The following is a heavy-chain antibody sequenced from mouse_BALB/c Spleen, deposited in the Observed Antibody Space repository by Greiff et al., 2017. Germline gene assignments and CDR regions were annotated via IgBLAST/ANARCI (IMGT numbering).Heavy chain of an antibody. Sequence: VQLVESGPGLVAPSQSLSITCTVSGFSLTSYGVHWVRQPPGKGLEWLGVIWAGGSTNYNSALMSRLSISKDNSKSQVFLKMNSLQTDDTAMYYCAREYKRYFDYWGQGTTLTVSS. CDR2: IWAGGST. V-gene: IGHV2-9*02. J-gene: IGHJ2*01. CDR3: AREYKRYFDY. CDR1: GFSLTSYG.